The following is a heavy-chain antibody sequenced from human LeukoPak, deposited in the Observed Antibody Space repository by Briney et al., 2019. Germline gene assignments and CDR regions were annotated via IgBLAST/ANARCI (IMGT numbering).Heavy chain of an antibody. D-gene: IGHD1/OR15-1a*01. Sequence: ASVKVSCKASGYTFTSYGISWVRQAPGQGLEWMGWISAYNGNTNYAQKLQGRVTMTTDTSTSTAYMELRSLRPDDTAVYYCARDRKTGITRTTCDYWGQGTLVTVSS. CDR2: ISAYNGNT. CDR3: ARDRKTGITRTTCDY. J-gene: IGHJ4*02. V-gene: IGHV1-18*01. CDR1: GYTFTSYG.